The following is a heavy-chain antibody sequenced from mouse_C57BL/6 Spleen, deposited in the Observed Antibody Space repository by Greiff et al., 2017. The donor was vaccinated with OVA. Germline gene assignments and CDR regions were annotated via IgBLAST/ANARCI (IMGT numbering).Heavy chain of an antibody. D-gene: IGHD1-1*01. V-gene: IGHV5-6*01. J-gene: IGHJ4*01. CDR3: ARQNYYGSSYYYAMDY. CDR2: ISSGGSYT. Sequence: VQLQQSGGDLVKPGGSLKLSCAASGFTFSSYGMSWVRQTPDKRLEWVATISSGGSYTYYPDSVKGRFTISRDNAKNTLYLQMSSLKSEDTAMYYCARQNYYGSSYYYAMDYWGQETSVTVSS. CDR1: GFTFSSYG.